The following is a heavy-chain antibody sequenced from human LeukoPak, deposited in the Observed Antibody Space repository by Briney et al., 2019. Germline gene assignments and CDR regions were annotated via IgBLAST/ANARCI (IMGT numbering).Heavy chain of an antibody. V-gene: IGHV4-39*07. CDR1: GGSISSSSYY. D-gene: IGHD1-26*01. CDR2: INHSGST. J-gene: IGHJ4*02. CDR3: ARGPMTVGASPFDY. Sequence: SETLSLTCTVSGGSISSSSYYWSWIRQPPGKGLEWIGEINHSGSTNYNPSLKSRVTISVDTSKNQFSLKLSSVTAADTAVYYCARGPMTVGASPFDYWGQGTLVTVSS.